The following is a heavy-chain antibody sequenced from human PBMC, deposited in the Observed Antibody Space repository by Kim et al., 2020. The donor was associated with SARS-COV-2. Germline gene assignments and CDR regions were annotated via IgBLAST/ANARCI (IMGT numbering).Heavy chain of an antibody. CDR3: ARGGAGYYDFWSGYYAFDY. Sequence: SETLSLTCTVSGYSISSGYYWGWIRQPPGKGLEWIGSIYHSGSTYYNPSLKSRVTISVDTSKNQFSLKLSSVTAADTAVYYCARGGAGYYDFWSGYYAFDYWGQGTLVTVSS. J-gene: IGHJ4*02. CDR1: GYSISSGYY. D-gene: IGHD3-3*01. CDR2: IYHSGST. V-gene: IGHV4-38-2*02.